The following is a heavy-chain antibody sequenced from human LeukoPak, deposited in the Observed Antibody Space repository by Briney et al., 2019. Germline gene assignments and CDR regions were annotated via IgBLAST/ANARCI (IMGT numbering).Heavy chain of an antibody. CDR1: GFTFSSYW. D-gene: IGHD2-2*01. CDR3: AKSLIYGYCSSTSCYVFRDYGMDV. CDR2: INSDGSST. V-gene: IGHV3-74*01. Sequence: GGSLRLSCAASGFTFSSYWMHWVRQAPGKGLVWVSRINSDGSSTSYADSVKGRFTISRDNAKKTLYLQMNSLRAEDTAVNYCAKSLIYGYCSSTSCYVFRDYGMDVWGQGTTVTVSS. J-gene: IGHJ6*02.